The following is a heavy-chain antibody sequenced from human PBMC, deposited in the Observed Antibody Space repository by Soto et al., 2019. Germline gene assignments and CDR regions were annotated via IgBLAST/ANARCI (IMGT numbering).Heavy chain of an antibody. CDR1: GFTVSTKY. Sequence: EVQLVESGGGLVQPGGSLRLSCAASGFTVSTKYMSWVRQAPGKGLEWVSVIYSGGITFYADSVRGRFTISRDNSKNTVNLQMNSLRAEDTAVYYCARDPWSADYWGQGNLVTVSS. V-gene: IGHV3-66*01. CDR3: ARDPWSADY. J-gene: IGHJ4*02. CDR2: IYSGGIT.